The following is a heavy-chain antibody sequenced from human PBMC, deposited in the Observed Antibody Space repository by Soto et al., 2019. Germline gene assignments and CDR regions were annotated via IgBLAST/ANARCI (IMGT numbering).Heavy chain of an antibody. CDR2: MYSSGTT. J-gene: IGHJ5*02. CDR3: ARGSGITGTTKDWFDP. Sequence: QVQLQESGPGLVKPSQTLSLTCTVSGGFIISGDYYWSWIRQSPGKGLEWIGYMYSSGTTSYNPSLKSRVTISIDASKNHFYLRLSSVTAADTAVYYCARGSGITGTTKDWFDPWGQGTLVTVSS. D-gene: IGHD1-7*01. CDR1: GGFIISGDYY. V-gene: IGHV4-30-4*01.